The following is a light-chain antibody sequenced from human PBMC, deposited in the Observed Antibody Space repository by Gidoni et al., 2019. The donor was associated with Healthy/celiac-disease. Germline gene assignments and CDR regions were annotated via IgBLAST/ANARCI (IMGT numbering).Light chain of an antibody. CDR3: QQYNNWSYT. Sequence: ELVMTQSPATLSVSPGERATLSCRANQSVSSNLAWYQQKPGQAPRLLIYGASTRATGIPARFSGSGSGTEFTLTISSLQSEDFAVYYCQQYNNWSYTFGQGTKLEIK. CDR2: GAS. V-gene: IGKV3-15*01. CDR1: QSVSSN. J-gene: IGKJ2*01.